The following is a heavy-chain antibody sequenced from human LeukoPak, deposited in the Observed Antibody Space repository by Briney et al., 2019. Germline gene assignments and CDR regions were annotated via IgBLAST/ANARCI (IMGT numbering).Heavy chain of an antibody. CDR1: GFTFSSYS. CDR2: ISSSSSYI. CDR3: ARAMVRGVIASPGY. Sequence: GGSLRLSCAASGFTFSSYSMNWVRQAPGKGLEWVSSISSSSSYIYYADSVKGRFTISRDNAKNSLYLQMNSLRAEDTAVYYCARAMVRGVIASPGYWGQGTLVTVSS. V-gene: IGHV3-21*04. J-gene: IGHJ4*02. D-gene: IGHD3-10*01.